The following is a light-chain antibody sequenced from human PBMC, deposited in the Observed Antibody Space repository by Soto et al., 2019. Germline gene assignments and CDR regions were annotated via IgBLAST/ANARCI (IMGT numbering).Light chain of an antibody. Sequence: EIVLTQSPSTLSLSAGERATLSCRASQSVSSYLAWYQQKPGQAPRLLIYDASTRATGIPARFSGSGSGTEFTLTISSLPSKDFELYYCQQYGTLPLTFGGGTKVDIK. V-gene: IGKV3D-15*01. CDR2: DAS. CDR3: QQYGTLPLT. J-gene: IGKJ4*01. CDR1: QSVSSY.